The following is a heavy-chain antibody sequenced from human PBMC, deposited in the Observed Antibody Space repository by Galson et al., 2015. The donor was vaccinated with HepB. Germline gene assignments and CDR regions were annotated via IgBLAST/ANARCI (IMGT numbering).Heavy chain of an antibody. D-gene: IGHD3-10*01. J-gene: IGHJ4*02. CDR2: IIPLFGTA. V-gene: IGHV1-69*06. Sequence: SVKVSCKASGGTFSNYAIDWVRQAPGQGLEWTGGIIPLFGTAKYAQIFQGRVTITADTSTSTAYMELSSLRPEDTAVYYCARGYDSGSYYYHYWGQGSLVTVSS. CDR3: ARGYDSGSYYYHY. CDR1: GGTFSNYA.